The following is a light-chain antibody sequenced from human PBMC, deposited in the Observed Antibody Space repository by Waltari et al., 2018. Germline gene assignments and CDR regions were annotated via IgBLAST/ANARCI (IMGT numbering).Light chain of an antibody. J-gene: IGKJ1*01. CDR1: QRISSW. Sequence: DIQMTPSPSTLSAPVGARVTITCRASQRISSWLAWYQQKPGKAPKLLIYKASILESGVPSRFSGSGSGTEVTLTSSSLQPDDFATYYCQQYNSYSGTFGQGTKVEIK. V-gene: IGKV1-5*03. CDR2: KAS. CDR3: QQYNSYSGT.